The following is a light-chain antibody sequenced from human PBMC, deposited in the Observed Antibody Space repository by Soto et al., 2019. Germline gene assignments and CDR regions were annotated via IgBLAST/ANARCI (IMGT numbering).Light chain of an antibody. V-gene: IGLV2-8*01. CDR3: KSYAGSNTYV. Sequence: QSVLTQPPSASGSPGQSVTISCTGTKNDVGFYDFVSWYQHHPGKAPRLIIYEVVQRPSGVPDRFSGSKSGNTASLTASGLQAADEADYFCKSYAGSNTYVFGSGTKV. CDR2: EVV. CDR1: KNDVGFYDF. J-gene: IGLJ1*01.